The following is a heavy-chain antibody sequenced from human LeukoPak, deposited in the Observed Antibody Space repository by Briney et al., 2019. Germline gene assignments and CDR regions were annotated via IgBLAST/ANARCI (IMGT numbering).Heavy chain of an antibody. Sequence: SQTLSLTCTVSGGSISSGSYYWSWIRQPAGKGLEWIVRIYTSGSTNYNPSLKSRVTISVDTSKNQFSLKLSSVTAADTAVYYCARDEGYYDSSGLDPWGQGTLVTVSS. CDR3: ARDEGYYDSSGLDP. CDR1: GGSISSGSYY. J-gene: IGHJ5*02. V-gene: IGHV4-61*02. CDR2: IYTSGST. D-gene: IGHD3-22*01.